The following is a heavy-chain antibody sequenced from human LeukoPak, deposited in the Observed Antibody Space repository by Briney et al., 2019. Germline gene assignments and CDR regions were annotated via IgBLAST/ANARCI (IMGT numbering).Heavy chain of an antibody. Sequence: GGSLRLSCAASGFTFGSYWMSWVRQAPGKGLEWVANIKQDGSEKYYVDSVKGRFTISRDNAKNSLYLQMNSLRAEDTAVYYCARSAKRDFWSGYSGTFDYWGQGTLVTVSS. J-gene: IGHJ4*02. V-gene: IGHV3-7*03. CDR2: IKQDGSEK. CDR1: GFTFGSYW. CDR3: ARSAKRDFWSGYSGTFDY. D-gene: IGHD3-3*01.